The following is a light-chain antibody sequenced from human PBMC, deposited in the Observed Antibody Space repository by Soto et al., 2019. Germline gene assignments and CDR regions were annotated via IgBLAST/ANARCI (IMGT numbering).Light chain of an antibody. CDR2: DAS. V-gene: IGKV1-5*01. CDR3: QQYNSYPYT. CDR1: QSISSW. J-gene: IGKJ2*01. Sequence: DIQMTQSPSTLSASVGDRATITCRASQSISSWLAWYQQKPGKAPKLLIYDASSLQSGVPSRFSGSGSGTQFTLTISSLQPDDFATYYCQQYNSYPYTFGQGTKLEIK.